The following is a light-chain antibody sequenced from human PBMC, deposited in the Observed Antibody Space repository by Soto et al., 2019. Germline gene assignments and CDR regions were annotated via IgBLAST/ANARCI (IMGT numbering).Light chain of an antibody. V-gene: IGLV2-8*01. CDR1: KNDIGVYDF. CDR2: EVV. Sequence: QSALTQPPSASGSPGQSVTISCTGTKNDIGVYDFVSWYQHHPGKAPRLIIYEVVQRPSGVPDRFFGSKSGNTASPTVSGLQAADEADYFCKSYAGSNTYVFGSGTKLTVL. CDR3: KSYAGSNTYV. J-gene: IGLJ1*01.